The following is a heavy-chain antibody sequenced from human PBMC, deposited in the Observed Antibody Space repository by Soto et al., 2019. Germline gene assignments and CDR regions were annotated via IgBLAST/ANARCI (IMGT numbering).Heavy chain of an antibody. D-gene: IGHD3-16*01. CDR2: MNPGSGDT. CDR1: GYTFTSYG. CDR3: ARMATFGSLNWFDP. J-gene: IGHJ5*02. Sequence: ASVQVTCKASGYTFTSYGISWVRQAPGQGLEWMGWMNPGSGDTGYAQKVQGRVTMTSDISIATAYMELSSLRSDDTAIYYCARMATFGSLNWFDPWGQGTLVTVSS. V-gene: IGHV1-8*02.